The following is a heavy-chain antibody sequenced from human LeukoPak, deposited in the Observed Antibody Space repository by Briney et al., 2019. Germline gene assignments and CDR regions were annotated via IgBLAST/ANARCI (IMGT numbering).Heavy chain of an antibody. CDR2: IIPILGIA. Sequence: GASVKVSCKASGGTFSSYAISWVRQAPGQGLEWMGRIIPILGIANYAQKFQGRVTITAGKSTSTAYMELSSLRSEDTAVYYCARGGDSSGSNDYWGQGTLVTVSS. V-gene: IGHV1-69*04. CDR1: GGTFSSYA. D-gene: IGHD3-22*01. CDR3: ARGGDSSGSNDY. J-gene: IGHJ4*02.